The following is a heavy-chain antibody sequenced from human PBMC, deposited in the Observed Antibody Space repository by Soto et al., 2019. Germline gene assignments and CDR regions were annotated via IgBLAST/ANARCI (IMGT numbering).Heavy chain of an antibody. CDR3: ARHHTESLYYFYMDV. J-gene: IGHJ6*03. V-gene: IGHV4-39*01. CDR2: VYYSGTT. CDR1: GGSISSSRYY. D-gene: IGHD5-18*01. Sequence: PSETLSHTCTLSGGSISSSRYYWGFIPQPPGKGLEWIGTVYYSGTTYYNPSLKSRVTISVDASKNQFSLELRYVTAADTALYYCARHHTESLYYFYMDVWGKGTTVTVS.